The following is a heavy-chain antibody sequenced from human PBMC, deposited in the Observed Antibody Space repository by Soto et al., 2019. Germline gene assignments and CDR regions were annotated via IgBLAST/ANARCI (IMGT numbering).Heavy chain of an antibody. CDR1: GFTFSSYA. Sequence: EVQLLESGGGLVQPGGFLRLSCAASGFTFSSYAMSWVRQAPGKGLEWVSAISGSGGSTYYADSVKGRFTISRDNSKNTLYLQMNSLRAEDTAVYYCAKAGFYYDSSGYYESSDQFDYWGQGTLVTVSS. D-gene: IGHD3-22*01. CDR3: AKAGFYYDSSGYYESSDQFDY. J-gene: IGHJ4*02. V-gene: IGHV3-23*01. CDR2: ISGSGGST.